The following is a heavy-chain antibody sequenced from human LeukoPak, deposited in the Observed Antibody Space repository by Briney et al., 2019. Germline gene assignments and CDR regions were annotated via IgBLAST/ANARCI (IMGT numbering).Heavy chain of an antibody. D-gene: IGHD4/OR15-4a*01. CDR2: ISSSGSTI. CDR1: GFTFSTYE. CDR3: ARRAGAYSHPYDY. V-gene: IGHV3-48*03. Sequence: GGSLRLSCAASGFTFSTYEMNWVRQAPGKGLEWVSYISSSGSTIYYADSVKGRFTISRDNSKNTLYLQMNSLRAEDTAVYYCARRAGAYSHPYDYWGQGTLVTVS. J-gene: IGHJ4*02.